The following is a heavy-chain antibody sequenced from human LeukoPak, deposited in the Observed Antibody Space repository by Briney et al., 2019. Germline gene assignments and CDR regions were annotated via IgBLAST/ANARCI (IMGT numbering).Heavy chain of an antibody. J-gene: IGHJ4*02. Sequence: SETLSLTCTVSGGSISSSSYYWGWIRQPPGKRLEWIGSIYYSGSTYYNPSLKSRVTISVDTSKNQFSLKLSSVTAADTAVYYCAVSGDGYNYDPFDYWGQGTLVTVSS. CDR1: GGSISSSSYY. CDR3: AVSGDGYNYDPFDY. V-gene: IGHV4-39*07. D-gene: IGHD5-24*01. CDR2: IYYSGST.